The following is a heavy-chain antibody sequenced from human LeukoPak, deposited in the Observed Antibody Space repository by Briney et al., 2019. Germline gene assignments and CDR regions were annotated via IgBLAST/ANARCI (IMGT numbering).Heavy chain of an antibody. D-gene: IGHD6-19*01. CDR3: ARVGAYASGWTVDY. V-gene: IGHV1-8*01. CDR2: MNPNSGNT. Sequence: GASVKVSCKASGYIFTSYDLTWVRQATGQGLEWMGWMNPNSGNTGYAQKFQGRVTMTRNTSISTAYMELSSLRSEDTAVYYCARVGAYASGWTVDYWGQGTLVTVSS. J-gene: IGHJ4*02. CDR1: GYIFTSYD.